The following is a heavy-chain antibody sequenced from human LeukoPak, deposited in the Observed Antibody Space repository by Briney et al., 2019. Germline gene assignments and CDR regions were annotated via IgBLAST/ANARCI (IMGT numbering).Heavy chain of an antibody. CDR1: GYSFTTSW. CDR3: ATRRDGYNYQAFDI. Sequence: GESLKISCKGSGYSFTTSWIGWVRQMPGKGLEWMGIVYPGDSEIRYSPSFQGQVAISADKSISTAYLQWSSLKASDTAMYYCATRRDGYNYQAFDIWGQGTMVTVSS. V-gene: IGHV5-51*01. CDR2: VYPGDSEI. J-gene: IGHJ3*02. D-gene: IGHD5-24*01.